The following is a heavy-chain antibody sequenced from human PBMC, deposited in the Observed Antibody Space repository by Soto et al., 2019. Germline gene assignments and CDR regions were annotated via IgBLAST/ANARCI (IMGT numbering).Heavy chain of an antibody. D-gene: IGHD6-13*01. J-gene: IGHJ4*02. CDR1: GDSISSYY. V-gene: IGHV4-59*13. Sequence: SETLSLTCTVSGDSISSYYWSWIRQPPGKELEWIGYIYYSGSTNYNPSLKSRVTISADTSKNQFSLKLSSVTAADTAVYYCARGAIAAQAFDSWGQGTLVTVSS. CDR3: ARGAIAAQAFDS. CDR2: IYYSGST.